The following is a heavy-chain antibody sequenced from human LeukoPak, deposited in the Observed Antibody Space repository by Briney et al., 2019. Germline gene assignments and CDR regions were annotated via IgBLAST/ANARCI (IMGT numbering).Heavy chain of an antibody. CDR1: GSTVSSNY. V-gene: IGHV3-23*01. J-gene: IGHJ4*02. CDR3: AKSQSWEDFDY. D-gene: IGHD6-13*01. CDR2: ISGSGGST. Sequence: GGSLRLSCAASGSTVSSNYMSWVRQAPGKGLEWVSAISGSGGSTHYADSVKGRFTISRDNSKNTLYLQMNSLRAEDTAVYYCAKSQSWEDFDYWGQGTLVTVSS.